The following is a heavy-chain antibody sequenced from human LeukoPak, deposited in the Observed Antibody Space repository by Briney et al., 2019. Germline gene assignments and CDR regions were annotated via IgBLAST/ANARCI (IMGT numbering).Heavy chain of an antibody. D-gene: IGHD3-22*01. V-gene: IGHV4-4*07. CDR2: IYTSGST. J-gene: IGHJ1*01. Sequence: SETLSLTCTVSGGSISSYYWSWIRQPAGKGLEWIGRIYTSGSTNYNPSLKSRVTMSVGTSKNQFSLKLSSVTAADTAVYYCARASLRYYYDSSGYQEYFQHWGQGTLVTVSS. CDR3: ARASLRYYYDSSGYQEYFQH. CDR1: GGSISSYY.